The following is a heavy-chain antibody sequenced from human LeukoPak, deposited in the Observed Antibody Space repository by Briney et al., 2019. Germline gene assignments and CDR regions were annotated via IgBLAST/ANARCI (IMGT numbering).Heavy chain of an antibody. CDR3: AKDRIAAAGYYYYYGMDV. CDR2: ISYDGSNK. D-gene: IGHD6-13*01. J-gene: IGHJ6*02. V-gene: IGHV3-30*18. CDR1: GFTFSSYG. Sequence: PGGSLRLSCAASGFTFSSYGMHWVRQAPGKGLEGVAVISYDGSNKYCADSVKGRFTISRDNSKNTLYLQMNSLRAEDTAVYYCAKDRIAAAGYYYYYGMDVWGQGTTVTVSS.